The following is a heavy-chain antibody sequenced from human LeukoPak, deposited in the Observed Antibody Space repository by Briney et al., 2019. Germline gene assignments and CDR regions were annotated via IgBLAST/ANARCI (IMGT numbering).Heavy chain of an antibody. D-gene: IGHD5-24*01. V-gene: IGHV1-2*06. CDR1: GYTFTGYH. CDR3: ARDAGWLQFDY. Sequence: GASVKVSCKASGYTFTGYHMHWVRQAPGQGLEWMGRINPNSGDTNYAQKFQGRVTMTRDTSTSTVYMELSSLRSEDTAVYYCARDAGWLQFDYWGQGTLVTVSS. J-gene: IGHJ4*02. CDR2: INPNSGDT.